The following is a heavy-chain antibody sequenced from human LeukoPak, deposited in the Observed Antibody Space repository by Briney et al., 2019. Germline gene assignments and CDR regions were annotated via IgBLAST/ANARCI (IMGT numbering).Heavy chain of an antibody. D-gene: IGHD3-10*01. CDR3: ASAETMVRGVSGY. J-gene: IGHJ4*02. CDR2: INHSGST. CDR1: GGSFSGYY. V-gene: IGHV4-34*01. Sequence: SETLSLTCAVYGGSFSGYYWSWIRQPPGKGLEWIGEINHSGSTNYNPSLKSRVTISVDTSKNQFSLKLSSVTAADTAVCYCASAETMVRGVSGYWGQGTLVTVSS.